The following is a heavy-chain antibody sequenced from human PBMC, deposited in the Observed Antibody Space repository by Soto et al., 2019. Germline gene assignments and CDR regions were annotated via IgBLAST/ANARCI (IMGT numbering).Heavy chain of an antibody. CDR3: AREGITIFGVGNGYYHCGMAV. V-gene: IGHV4-61*01. Sequence: SETLSLTCTVSGGSVSSGSYYWSWIRQPPGKGLEWIGYIYYSGSTNYNPSLKSRVTISVDTSKNQFSLKLSSVTAADTAVYYCAREGITIFGVGNGYYHCGMAVWARGTTVPVS. CDR2: IYYSGST. CDR1: GGSVSSGSYY. D-gene: IGHD3-3*01. J-gene: IGHJ6*02.